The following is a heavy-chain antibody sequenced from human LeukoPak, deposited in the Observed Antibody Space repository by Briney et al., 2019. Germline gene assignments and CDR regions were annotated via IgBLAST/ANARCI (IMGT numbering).Heavy chain of an antibody. Sequence: PSETLSLTCTVSGGSISSYYWSWIRQPAGKGLEWIGRIYTSGSTNYNPSLKSRVTISVDTSKNQFSLKLSSVTAADTAVYYCARDTDYYDSSGYSDPFDIWGQGTMVTVSS. CDR1: GGSISSYY. V-gene: IGHV4-4*07. CDR3: ARDTDYYDSSGYSDPFDI. CDR2: IYTSGST. J-gene: IGHJ3*02. D-gene: IGHD3-22*01.